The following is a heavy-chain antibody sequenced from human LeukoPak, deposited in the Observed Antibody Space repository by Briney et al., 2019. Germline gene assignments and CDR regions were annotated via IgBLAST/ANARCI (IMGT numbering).Heavy chain of an antibody. J-gene: IGHJ3*02. D-gene: IGHD2-15*01. CDR2: INEDGGKT. V-gene: IGHV3-43*02. Sequence: GVSLRLSCAASGFSFDDYPMHWVRQAPGKGLEWVSLINEDGGKTFYADSVRGRCTISRDNSKNSLYLQMNSLRTEDTALYYCAKEIDTLGANAFDIWGQGTIVTVSS. CDR3: AKEIDTLGANAFDI. CDR1: GFSFDDYP.